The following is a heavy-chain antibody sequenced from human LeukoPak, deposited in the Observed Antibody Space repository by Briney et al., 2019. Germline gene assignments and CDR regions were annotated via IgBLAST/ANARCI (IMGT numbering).Heavy chain of an antibody. CDR3: TKETPQMDV. CDR2: ISSTGNTV. V-gene: IGHV3-48*03. J-gene: IGHJ6*04. D-gene: IGHD2-15*01. Sequence: GGSLRLSRAPSGFTFNSYELNWARQAPGQGLEWVAYISSTGNTVHYAGSVKGRFTIARDNAKNSLYLQMNRLRAEDTAVYYCTKETPQMDVWGKGTTVTVSS. CDR1: GFTFNSYE.